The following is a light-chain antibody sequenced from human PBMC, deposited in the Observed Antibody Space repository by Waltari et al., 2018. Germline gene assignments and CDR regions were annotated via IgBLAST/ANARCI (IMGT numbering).Light chain of an antibody. J-gene: IGKJ2*01. Sequence: DIQLTQSPTSLSASVGDRVTITCRASQTVETFLNWYQQRPGKVPKVLIYGATTLQNGVPSRFSGSGSGTHFTLTISSLQPDDFATYFCQQSHTMLYTFGPGTKLEIK. CDR3: QQSHTMLYT. CDR1: QTVETF. CDR2: GAT. V-gene: IGKV1-39*01.